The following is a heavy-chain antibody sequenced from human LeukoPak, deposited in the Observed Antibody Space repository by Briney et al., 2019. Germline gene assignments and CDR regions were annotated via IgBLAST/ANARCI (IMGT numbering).Heavy chain of an antibody. V-gene: IGHV3-30*02. D-gene: IGHD2-2*01. J-gene: IGHJ6*03. CDR2: IRFDGSKE. CDR3: AKAPMSCTPTSCPWDYYHYYVDV. Sequence: PGGSMRLSCAASAFTFRSYGMHWVRQAPGKGLEWVAFIRFDGSKEYYSDSMKGRVTVSRDNSKNTLFLLVNSLTTEDTAVYYCAKAPMSCTPTSCPWDYYHYYVDVWGRGTTVTVSS. CDR1: AFTFRSYG.